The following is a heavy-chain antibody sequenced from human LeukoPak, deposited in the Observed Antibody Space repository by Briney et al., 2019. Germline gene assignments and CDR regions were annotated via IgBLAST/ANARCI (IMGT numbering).Heavy chain of an antibody. D-gene: IGHD3-3*02. CDR2: IIPKYSAS. V-gene: IGHV1-69*01. CDR3: VRPDRIFGVPAAFDA. J-gene: IGHJ3*01. Sequence: GSSVKVSCKASGGSFSDYPINWVRQAPGLGLEWLGGIIPKYSASNYAQAFQGRVTITADESTNTVYMEMSGLRPDDTAVYYCVRPDRIFGVPAAFDAWGQGTLVAVSS. CDR1: GGSFSDYP.